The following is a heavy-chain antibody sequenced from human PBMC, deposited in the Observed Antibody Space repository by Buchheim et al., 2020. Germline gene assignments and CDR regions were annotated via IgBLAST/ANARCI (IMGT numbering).Heavy chain of an antibody. CDR3: ERDPPSYDILTGYIYYYYYYMDV. Sequence: QVQLVESGGGVVQPGRSLRLSCAASGFTFSSYGMHWVRQAPGKGLEWVAVIWYDGSNKYYADSVKGRFTISSDNSKNTLYLQINSLRAEDTAVYYCERDPPSYDILTGYIYYYYYYMDVWGKGTT. CDR1: GFTFSSYG. J-gene: IGHJ6*03. V-gene: IGHV3-33*01. D-gene: IGHD3-9*01. CDR2: IWYDGSNK.